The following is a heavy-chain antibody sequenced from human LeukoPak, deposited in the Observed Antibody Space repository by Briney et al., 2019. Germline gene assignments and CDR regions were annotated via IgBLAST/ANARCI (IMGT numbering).Heavy chain of an antibody. D-gene: IGHD2-8*01. CDR2: ISSSGSTI. J-gene: IGHJ4*02. Sequence: GGSLRLSCAASGFTFSDYYMSWIRQAPGKGLEWVSYISSSGSTIYYADSVKGRFTISRDNAKNSLYLQMNSLRAEDTAVYYCAKDRSDNKTWYAGSHWGQGTLVTVSS. CDR3: AKDRSDNKTWYAGSH. V-gene: IGHV3-11*01. CDR1: GFTFSDYY.